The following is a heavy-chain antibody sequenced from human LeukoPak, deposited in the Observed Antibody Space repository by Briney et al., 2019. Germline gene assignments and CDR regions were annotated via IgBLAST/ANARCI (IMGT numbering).Heavy chain of an antibody. V-gene: IGHV3-48*01. Sequence: GGSLRLSCAASGFTFSSYSMNWVRQAPGKGLEWVSYISSSSSTIYYADSAKGRFTISRDNAKNSLYLQMNSLRAEDTAVYYCARDRGGYSSTWPYFDYWGQGTLVTVSS. D-gene: IGHD6-13*01. CDR3: ARDRGGYSSTWPYFDY. J-gene: IGHJ4*02. CDR2: ISSSSSTI. CDR1: GFTFSSYS.